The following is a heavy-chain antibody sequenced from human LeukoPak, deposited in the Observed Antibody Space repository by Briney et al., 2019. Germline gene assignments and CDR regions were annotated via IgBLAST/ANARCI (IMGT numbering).Heavy chain of an antibody. V-gene: IGHV1-2*02. CDR2: INPKSGGT. CDR1: GYTFTGYY. CDR3: ARGKMGGDDFDY. Sequence: ASVKVSCKASGYTFTGYYMHWVRQAPGQGLEWMGWINPKSGGTNYAQKFQGRVTMTRDTSITTAYLELSRLRSDDTAVYYCARGKMGGDDFDYWGQGTLVTVSS. D-gene: IGHD2-21*02. J-gene: IGHJ4*02.